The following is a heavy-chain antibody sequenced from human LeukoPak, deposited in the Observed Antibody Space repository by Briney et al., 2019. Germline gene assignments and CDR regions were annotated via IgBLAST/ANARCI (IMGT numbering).Heavy chain of an antibody. CDR1: GGSISSSNW. Sequence: PSETLSLTCAVSGGSISSSNWWSWVRQPPGKELEWIGEIYHSGSTNYNPSLKSRVTISVDKSKNQFSLKLSSVTAADTAVYYCAGSTCSGGSCYSGDYFDYWGQGTLVTVSS. CDR3: AGSTCSGGSCYSGDYFDY. V-gene: IGHV4-4*02. J-gene: IGHJ4*02. CDR2: IYHSGST. D-gene: IGHD2-15*01.